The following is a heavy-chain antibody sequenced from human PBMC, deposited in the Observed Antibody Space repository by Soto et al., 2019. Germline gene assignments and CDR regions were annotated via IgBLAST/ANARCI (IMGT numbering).Heavy chain of an antibody. J-gene: IGHJ1*01. CDR2: ISSSSGSI. D-gene: IGHD2-21*01. CDR3: ARGDHTKSFLFQH. V-gene: IGHV3-48*02. CDR1: GFTFSSYS. Sequence: EVQLVESGGGLVQPGGSLRLSCAASGFTFSSYSMNWVRQAPGTGLQWVSYISSSSGSIYYADSVKGRFTISRDNTKNSVYLQLNSLRDDDTAVYFCARGDHTKSFLFQHWCRVTMVIVS.